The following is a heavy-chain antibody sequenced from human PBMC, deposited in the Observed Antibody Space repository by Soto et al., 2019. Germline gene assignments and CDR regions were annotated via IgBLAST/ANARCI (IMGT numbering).Heavy chain of an antibody. J-gene: IGHJ6*03. CDR1: GFSLSTSGVG. Sequence: SGPTLVKPTQTLTLTCTFSGFSLSTSGVGVGWIRQPPGKALEWLALIYWDDDKRYSPSLKSRLTITKDTSKNQVVLTMTNMDPVDTATYYCAHSTTYYDFWSGYYTGYYYMDVWGKGTTVTVSS. V-gene: IGHV2-5*02. CDR2: IYWDDDK. D-gene: IGHD3-3*01. CDR3: AHSTTYYDFWSGYYTGYYYMDV.